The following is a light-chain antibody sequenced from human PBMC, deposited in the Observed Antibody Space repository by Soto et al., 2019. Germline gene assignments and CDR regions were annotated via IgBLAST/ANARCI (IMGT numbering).Light chain of an antibody. Sequence: EIVMTQSPATLSVSPGERATLSCRASQSVSSNLAWYQQKPGQAPGLLIYRASTRATGIPARFSGSGSGTEFTLTISSLQSEDFAVYYCQQYNNWPLFGGGTKVEIK. CDR2: RAS. J-gene: IGKJ4*01. CDR3: QQYNNWPL. V-gene: IGKV3-15*01. CDR1: QSVSSN.